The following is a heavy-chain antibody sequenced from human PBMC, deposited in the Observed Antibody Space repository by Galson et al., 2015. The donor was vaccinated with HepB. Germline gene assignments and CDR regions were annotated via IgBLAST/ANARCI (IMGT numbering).Heavy chain of an antibody. CDR2: IYSGGST. V-gene: IGHV3-66*02. CDR1: GFTVSSNY. CDR3: AREAEGGYSYGPHHRDGMDV. D-gene: IGHD5-18*01. Sequence: SLRLSCAASGFTVSSNYMSWVRQAPGKGLEWVSVIYSGGSTYYADSVKGRFTISRDNSKNTLYLQMNSLRAEDTAVYYCAREAEGGYSYGPHHRDGMDVWGQGTTVTVSS. J-gene: IGHJ6*02.